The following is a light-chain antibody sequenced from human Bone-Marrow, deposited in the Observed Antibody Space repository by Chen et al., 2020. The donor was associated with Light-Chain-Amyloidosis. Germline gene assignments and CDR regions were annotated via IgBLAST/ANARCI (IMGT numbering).Light chain of an antibody. CDR3: QVWDRSSDRPV. Sequence: SYVLTQPSSVSVAPGQTATIACGGNNIGSTSVHWYQQTPGQAPLLVVYDDSDRPSGIPERLSGSNSGNRAPLTISRVEAGDEADYYCQVWDRSSDRPVFGGGTKLTVL. CDR1: NIGSTS. V-gene: IGLV3-21*02. CDR2: DDS. J-gene: IGLJ3*02.